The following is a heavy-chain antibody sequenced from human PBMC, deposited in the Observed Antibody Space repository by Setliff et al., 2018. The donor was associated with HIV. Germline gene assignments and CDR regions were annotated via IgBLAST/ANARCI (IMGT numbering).Heavy chain of an antibody. CDR2: ISGSGGST. CDR3: ANGGRGYSGYPFDY. Sequence: GGSLRLSCAASGFTFSSYGMSWVRQAPGKGLEWVSAISGSGGSTYYADSVKGRFTISRDNSKNTLYLQMNSLRAEDTAVYYCANGGRGYSGYPFDYWGQGTLVTVSS. D-gene: IGHD5-12*01. J-gene: IGHJ4*02. V-gene: IGHV3-23*01. CDR1: GFTFSSYG.